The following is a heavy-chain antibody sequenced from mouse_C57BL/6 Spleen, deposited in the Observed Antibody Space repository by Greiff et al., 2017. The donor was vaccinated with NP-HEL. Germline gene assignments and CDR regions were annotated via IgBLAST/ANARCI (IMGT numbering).Heavy chain of an antibody. V-gene: IGHV1-26*01. Sequence: EVQLQQSGPELVKPGASVKISCKASGYTFTDYYMNWVKQSHGKSLEWIGDINPNNGGTSYNQKFKGKATLTVDKSSSTAYMELRSLTSEDSAVYYCASPGSFAYWGQGTLVTVSA. CDR3: ASPGSFAY. J-gene: IGHJ3*01. CDR2: INPNNGGT. CDR1: GYTFTDYY.